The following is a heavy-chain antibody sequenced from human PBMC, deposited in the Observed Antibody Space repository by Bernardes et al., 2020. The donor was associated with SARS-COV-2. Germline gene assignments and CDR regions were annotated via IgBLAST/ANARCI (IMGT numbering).Heavy chain of an antibody. V-gene: IGHV4-39*01. J-gene: IGHJ4*02. CDR1: GGSISSDSSY. CDR3: ARRKEYSSPNFDY. CDR2: IHHTGST. Sequence: SETLSLTCTVSGGSISSDSSYWGWIRQPPGKGLEWIGSIHHTGSTYYNPSLKSRVAISLVTSTKQFSLKLSSVTAADTAVYYCARRKEYSSPNFDYWGQGILVTVSS. D-gene: IGHD6-13*01.